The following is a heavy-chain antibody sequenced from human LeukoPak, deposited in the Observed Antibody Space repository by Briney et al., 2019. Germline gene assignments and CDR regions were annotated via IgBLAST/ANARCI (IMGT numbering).Heavy chain of an antibody. CDR1: GYTFTSYD. CDR3: ARDSSGVTNWFDP. V-gene: IGHV1-8*01. D-gene: IGHD6-19*01. J-gene: IGHJ5*02. CDR2: MNPNSGNT. Sequence: GASAKVSCKASGYTFTSYDINWVRQATGQGLEWMGWMNPNSGNTGYAQKFQGRVTMTRNTSISTAYMELSSLRSEDTAVYYCARDSSGVTNWFDPWGQGTLVTVSS.